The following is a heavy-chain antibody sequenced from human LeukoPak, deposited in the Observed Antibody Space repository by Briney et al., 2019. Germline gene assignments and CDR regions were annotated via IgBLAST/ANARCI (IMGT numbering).Heavy chain of an antibody. D-gene: IGHD2-2*01. Sequence: GGSLRLSCAASGFTFSSYGMHWVRQAPGKGLEWVAVISYDGSNKYYADSVKGRFTISRDNSKNTLYLQMNSLGAEDTAVYYCAKAGDCSSTSCYEDYWGQGTLVTVSS. CDR3: AKAGDCSSTSCYEDY. CDR1: GFTFSSYG. V-gene: IGHV3-30*18. CDR2: ISYDGSNK. J-gene: IGHJ4*02.